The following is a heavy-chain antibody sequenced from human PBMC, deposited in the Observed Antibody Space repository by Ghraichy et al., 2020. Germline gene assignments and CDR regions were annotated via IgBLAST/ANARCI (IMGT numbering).Heavy chain of an antibody. CDR3: AREGCSSTSCYLRWFDP. D-gene: IGHD2-2*01. CDR2: IYHSGST. J-gene: IGHJ5*02. CDR1: GGSISSSNW. V-gene: IGHV4-4*02. Sequence: SETLSLTCAVSGGSISSSNWWSWVRQPPGKGLEWIGEIYHSGSTNYNPSLKSRVTISVDKSKNQFSLKLSSVTAADTAVYYCAREGCSSTSCYLRWFDPWGQGTLVTVSS.